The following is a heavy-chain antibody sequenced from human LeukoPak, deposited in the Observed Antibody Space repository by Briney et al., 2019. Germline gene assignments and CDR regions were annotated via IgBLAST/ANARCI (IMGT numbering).Heavy chain of an antibody. J-gene: IGHJ4*02. CDR3: ARVDIGYCSGGSCPDY. CDR2: IYYSGST. Sequence: LSLTCTVSGGSISSGGYYWSWIRQHPGKGLEWIGYIYYSGSTYYNPSLKSRVTISVDTSKNQFSLKLSSVTAADTAVYYCARVDIGYCSGGSCPDYWGQGTLVTVSS. D-gene: IGHD2-15*01. CDR1: GGSISSGGYY. V-gene: IGHV4-31*03.